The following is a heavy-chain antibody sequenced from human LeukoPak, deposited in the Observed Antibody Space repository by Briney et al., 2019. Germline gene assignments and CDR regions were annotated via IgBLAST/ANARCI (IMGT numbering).Heavy chain of an antibody. J-gene: IGHJ4*02. D-gene: IGHD2-2*01. CDR1: GFTFDDYA. V-gene: IGHV3-30*04. CDR3: ARVMGRYCSSTSCYVDH. Sequence: GGSLRLSCAASGFTFDDYAMHWVRQAPGKGLEWAAVISYDGSNKYYADSVKGRFTISRDNSKNTLYLQMNSLRAEDTAVYYCARVMGRYCSSTSCYVDHWGQGTLVTVSS. CDR2: ISYDGSNK.